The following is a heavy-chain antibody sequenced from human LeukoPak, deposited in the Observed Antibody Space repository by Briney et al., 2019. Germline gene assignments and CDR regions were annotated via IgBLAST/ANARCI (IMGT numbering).Heavy chain of an antibody. CDR2: KSKAEGETK. CDR3: ATGIVTGPSR. Sequence: KSKAEGETKEYAASVKGRFTISRDDSRSRLYLQMSSLKTEDTAVYYCATGIVTGPSRWGQGTLVAVSS. V-gene: IGHV3-15*08. D-gene: IGHD1-20*01. J-gene: IGHJ4*02.